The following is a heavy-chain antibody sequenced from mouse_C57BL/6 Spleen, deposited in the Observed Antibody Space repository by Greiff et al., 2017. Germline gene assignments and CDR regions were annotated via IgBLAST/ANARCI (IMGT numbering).Heavy chain of an antibody. CDR2: IYPGDGDT. CDR1: GYAFSSSW. Sequence: QVQLQQSGPELVKPGASVKISCKASGYAFSSSWMNWVKQRPGKGLEWIGRIYPGDGDTNYNGKFKGKATLTADKSSSTAYMRLSSLASEDSAVYFCARLVAQAMGDAMDYWGQGTSVTVSS. V-gene: IGHV1-82*01. CDR3: ARLVAQAMGDAMDY. J-gene: IGHJ4*01. D-gene: IGHD3-2*02.